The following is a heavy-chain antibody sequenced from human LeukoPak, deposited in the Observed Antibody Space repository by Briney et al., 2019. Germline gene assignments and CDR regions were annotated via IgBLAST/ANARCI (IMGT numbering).Heavy chain of an antibody. CDR1: GGTFSSYA. D-gene: IGHD1-1*01. Sequence: ASVKVSCKASGGTFSSYAISWVRQAPGQGLEWMGIINPSGGSTSYAQKFQGRVTMTRDTPTSTVYVELSSLRSEDTAVYYCARATGTTLGYFDYWGQGTLVTVSS. J-gene: IGHJ4*02. V-gene: IGHV1-46*01. CDR3: ARATGTTLGYFDY. CDR2: INPSGGST.